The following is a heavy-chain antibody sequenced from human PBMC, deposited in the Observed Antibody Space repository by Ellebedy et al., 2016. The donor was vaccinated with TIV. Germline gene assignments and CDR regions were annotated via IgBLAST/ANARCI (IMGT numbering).Heavy chain of an antibody. D-gene: IGHD2-2*01. CDR1: GYTITDYY. Sequence: AASVKVSCKASGYTITDYYMHWARQAPGQGLAWMGWINPYNGGSKYAQKFQGRVSMTWDTSISTVYMELSGLRYDDTALYYCTRGGRLPAAISDWFDPWGQGTLVTVSS. CDR2: INPYNGGS. J-gene: IGHJ5*01. V-gene: IGHV1-2*02. CDR3: TRGGRLPAAISDWFDP.